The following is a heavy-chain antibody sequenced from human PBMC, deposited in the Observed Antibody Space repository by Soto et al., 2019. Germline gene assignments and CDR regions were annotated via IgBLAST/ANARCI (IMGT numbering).Heavy chain of an antibody. CDR3: ARLHLPALQGAFDI. J-gene: IGHJ3*02. Sequence: SESLSLTFSVSGGSINSDYWTWILQAALKGLEWIGRISTIGRTTYNPSLKSRVTMSIDTSMNQFSLTLISVTAAETALYYCARLHLPALQGAFDIWGQGTMVTVSS. V-gene: IGHV4-4*07. D-gene: IGHD2-2*01. CDR2: ISTIGRT. CDR1: GGSINSDY.